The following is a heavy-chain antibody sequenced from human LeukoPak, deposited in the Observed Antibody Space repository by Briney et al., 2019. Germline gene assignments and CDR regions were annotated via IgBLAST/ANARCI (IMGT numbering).Heavy chain of an antibody. J-gene: IGHJ4*02. Sequence: ASVKVSCKASGYTFTGYYMHWVRQAPGQGLEWMGRIIPILGIANYAQKFQGRVTITADKSTSTAYMELSSLRSEDTAVYYCARTGTTPHDYWGQGTLVTVSS. CDR3: ARTGTTPHDY. V-gene: IGHV1-69*02. D-gene: IGHD1-7*01. CDR2: IIPILGIA. CDR1: GYTFTGYY.